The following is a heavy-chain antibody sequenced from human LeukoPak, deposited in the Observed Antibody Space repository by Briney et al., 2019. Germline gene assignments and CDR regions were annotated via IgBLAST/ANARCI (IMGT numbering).Heavy chain of an antibody. CDR2: ISAYNGNT. D-gene: IGHD6-13*01. CDR1: GYTFTSYG. Sequence: GASVKVSCKASGYTFTSYGISWVRQAPGQGLEGMGWISAYNGNTNYAQKLQGRVTMTTDTSTSTAYMELRRLRSDDTAVYYCARDQVARIAAAGTTDYWGQGTLVTVSS. J-gene: IGHJ4*02. CDR3: ARDQVARIAAAGTTDY. V-gene: IGHV1-18*01.